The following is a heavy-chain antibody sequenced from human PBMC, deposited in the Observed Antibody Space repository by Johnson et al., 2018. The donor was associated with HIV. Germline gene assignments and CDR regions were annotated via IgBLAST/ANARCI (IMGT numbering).Heavy chain of an antibody. CDR1: GFTLSSYA. Sequence: QMLLVESGGGVVQPGRSLRLSCAASGFTLSSYAMHWVRQAPGKGLEWVAVISYDGSNKYYADSVKGRFTISRDNSKNTLYLQMNSLRAEDTAVYYCARPGGDYSAFDIWGQGTMVTVSS. CDR3: ARPGGDYSAFDI. J-gene: IGHJ3*02. V-gene: IGHV3-30-3*01. CDR2: ISYDGSNK. D-gene: IGHD4-17*01.